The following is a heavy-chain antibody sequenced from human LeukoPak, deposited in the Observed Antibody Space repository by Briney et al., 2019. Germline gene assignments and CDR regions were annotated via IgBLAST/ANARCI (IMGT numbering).Heavy chain of an antibody. CDR3: ASRSGWYSSFDY. CDR1: GGSISSYC. CDR2: IYYSGST. J-gene: IGHJ4*02. D-gene: IGHD6-19*01. V-gene: IGHV4-59*08. Sequence: SETLSLTCAVSGGSISSYCWSWIRQPPGKGLEWIGYIYYSGSTNYNPSLKSRVTTSVDTSKNQFSLKLSSVTAADTAVYYCASRSGWYSSFDYWGQGTLVTVSS.